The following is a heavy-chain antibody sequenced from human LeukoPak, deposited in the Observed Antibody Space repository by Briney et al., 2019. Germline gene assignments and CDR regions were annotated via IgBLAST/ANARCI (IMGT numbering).Heavy chain of an antibody. D-gene: IGHD4-17*01. CDR2: INPNSGGT. CDR1: GGTFSSYA. Sequence: ASVKVSCKASGGTFSSYAISWVRQAPGQGLEWMGWINPNSGGTNYAQKFQGRVTMTRDTSISTAYMELSRLRSDDTAVYYCARDTYDYGDYVGYNWFGPWGQGTLVTVSS. V-gene: IGHV1-2*02. J-gene: IGHJ5*02. CDR3: ARDTYDYGDYVGYNWFGP.